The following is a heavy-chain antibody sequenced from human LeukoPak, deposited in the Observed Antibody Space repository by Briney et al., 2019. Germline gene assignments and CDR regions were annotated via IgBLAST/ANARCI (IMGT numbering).Heavy chain of an antibody. Sequence: GGSLRLSYVASGLTFSSYDMHWIRQAPGKGLEWVSSIGATGDTYYAGSVKGRLTISRENAKKSVYLQMSSLSAGDTAVYFCVLGAYWNDDKNAFHIWGPGTMVTVSS. J-gene: IGHJ3*02. CDR3: VLGAYWNDDKNAFHI. V-gene: IGHV3-13*01. CDR1: GLTFSSYD. CDR2: IGATGDT. D-gene: IGHD1-1*01.